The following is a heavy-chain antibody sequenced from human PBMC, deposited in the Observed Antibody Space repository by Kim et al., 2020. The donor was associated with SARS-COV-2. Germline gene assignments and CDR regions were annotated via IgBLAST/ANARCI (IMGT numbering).Heavy chain of an antibody. CDR3: ARDDYSSSNYFDY. Sequence: YAQKFQGRVTITADESTSTAYMELSSLRSEDTAVYYCARDDYSSSNYFDYWGQGTLVTVSS. J-gene: IGHJ4*02. D-gene: IGHD6-13*01. V-gene: IGHV1-69*01.